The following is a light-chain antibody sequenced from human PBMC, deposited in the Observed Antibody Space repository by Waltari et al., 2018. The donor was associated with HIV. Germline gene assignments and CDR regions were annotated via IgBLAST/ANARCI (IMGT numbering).Light chain of an antibody. Sequence: QSPLTRPAACSGSPVQSITISSTGTTIDFGSNNLFSWYQKNPTDTPKLILYEDTKRPSGMSSRFSGSKSRRTASLTISGLQAEDEADYYCCSYATGSTWVFGGGTKLTVL. CDR3: CSYATGSTWV. CDR1: TIDFGSNNL. CDR2: EDT. J-gene: IGLJ3*02. V-gene: IGLV2-23*01.